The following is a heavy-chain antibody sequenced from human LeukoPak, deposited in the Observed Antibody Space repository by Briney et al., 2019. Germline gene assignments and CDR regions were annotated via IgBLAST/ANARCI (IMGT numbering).Heavy chain of an antibody. CDR1: GFTFSAHT. V-gene: IGHV3-21*01. Sequence: PGGSLRLSCAASGFTFSAHTMSWVRQAPGKGLEWVSSISPSSTNIFQPASMKGRFTISRDNAKNSLYLQIHSLRVEDTAVYYCAGEEWYVFYFDPWGQGTLVTVSS. J-gene: IGHJ5*01. CDR2: ISPSSTNI. D-gene: IGHD2-8*01. CDR3: AGEEWYVFYFDP.